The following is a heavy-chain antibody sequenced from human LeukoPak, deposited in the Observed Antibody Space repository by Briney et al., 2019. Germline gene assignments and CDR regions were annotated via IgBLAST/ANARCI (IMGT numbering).Heavy chain of an antibody. Sequence: ASVKVSCKASGGTFSSYAISWVRQAPGQGLEWMGRIIPILGIANYAQKFQGRVTITADKSTSTAYMELSSLRSEDTAVYYCARQSIAAAGNWFDPWGQGTLVTVSS. CDR3: ARQSIAAAGNWFDP. CDR2: IIPILGIA. CDR1: GGTFSSYA. J-gene: IGHJ5*02. V-gene: IGHV1-69*04. D-gene: IGHD6-13*01.